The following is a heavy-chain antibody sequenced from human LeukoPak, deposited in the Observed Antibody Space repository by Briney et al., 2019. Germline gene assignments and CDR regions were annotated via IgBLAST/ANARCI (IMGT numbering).Heavy chain of an antibody. Sequence: PGGSLRLSCAASGFTFSSYAMSWVRQAPGKGLEWVSAISGSGSSTYYADSVKGRFTISRDNSKNTLYLQMNSLRAEDTAVYYCAKDYSYYDSSGYYGRDYWGQGTLVTVSS. D-gene: IGHD3-22*01. CDR1: GFTFSSYA. J-gene: IGHJ4*02. V-gene: IGHV3-23*01. CDR3: AKDYSYYDSSGYYGRDY. CDR2: ISGSGSST.